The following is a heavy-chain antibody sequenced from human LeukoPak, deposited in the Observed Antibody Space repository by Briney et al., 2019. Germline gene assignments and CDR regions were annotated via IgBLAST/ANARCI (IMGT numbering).Heavy chain of an antibody. D-gene: IGHD3-10*01. CDR3: AGYGSGSYYKAFDF. CDR2: VYYTGSS. Sequence: PSETLSLTCSVSGDSIRSSYWSWIRQPRGKGLEWIGYVYYTGSSYYNPSLKSRATTSIDMSKNQFSLKLTSMTAADTAVYYCAGYGSGSYYKAFDFWGQGILVTVSS. V-gene: IGHV4-59*01. CDR1: GDSIRSSY. J-gene: IGHJ4*02.